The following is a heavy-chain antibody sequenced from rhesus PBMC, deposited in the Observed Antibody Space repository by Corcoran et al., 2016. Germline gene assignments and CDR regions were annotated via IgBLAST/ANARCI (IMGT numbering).Heavy chain of an antibody. CDR1: GGSISSNY. D-gene: IGHD6-37*01. CDR3: ASPAAAAGLRNRFDV. V-gene: IGHV4-160*01. J-gene: IGHJ5-1*01. Sequence: QVQLQESGPGLVKPSATLSLTCAVSGGSISSNYWSWIRQAPGKGLGWIGRIYGSGGSTDDTPLRNSRFAITTDTSKNQFSLKLSSVTAADAAVYYCASPAAAAGLRNRFDVWGPGVLVTVSS. CDR2: IYGSGGST.